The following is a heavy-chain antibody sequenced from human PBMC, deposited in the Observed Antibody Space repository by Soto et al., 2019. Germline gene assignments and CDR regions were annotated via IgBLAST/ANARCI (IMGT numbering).Heavy chain of an antibody. V-gene: IGHV1-2*04. J-gene: IGHJ6*03. CDR1: GYTFTGYY. Sequence: ASVKVSCKASGYTFTGYYMHWVRQAPGQGLEWMGWINPNSGGTNYAQKFQGWVAMTRDTSISTAYMELSRLRSDDTAVYYCARGGGERYCSGGSCYATSRRYYYYYMDVWGKGTTVTVSS. CDR3: ARGGGERYCSGGSCYATSRRYYYYYMDV. D-gene: IGHD2-15*01. CDR2: INPNSGGT.